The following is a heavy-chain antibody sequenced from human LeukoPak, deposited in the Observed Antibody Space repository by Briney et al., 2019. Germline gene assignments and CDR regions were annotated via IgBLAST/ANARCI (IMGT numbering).Heavy chain of an antibody. J-gene: IGHJ2*01. Sequence: PSETLSLTCAVYGGSFSGYYWSWIRQPPGKGLEWIGEINHSGSTNYNPSLKSRVTISVDTSKNQFSLKLSSVTAADTAVYYCARDITMVRGWPHFDLWGRGTLVTVSS. D-gene: IGHD3-10*01. CDR2: INHSGST. V-gene: IGHV4-34*01. CDR1: GGSFSGYY. CDR3: ARDITMVRGWPHFDL.